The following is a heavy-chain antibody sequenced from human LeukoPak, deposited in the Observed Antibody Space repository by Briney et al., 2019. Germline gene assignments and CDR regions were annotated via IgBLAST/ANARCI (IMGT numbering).Heavy chain of an antibody. CDR2: VNHRGST. CDR3: ARGGTWPTYFDS. Sequence: SETLSLTCAVYGGSFSGYYWSWIRQPPGKGLEWIGEVNHRGSTNYNPYLKSRVTTSADTSKNQFSLKLTSVTAADTAMYYCARGGTWPTYFDSWGQGTLVTVSS. V-gene: IGHV4-34*01. D-gene: IGHD1-1*01. J-gene: IGHJ4*02. CDR1: GGSFSGYY.